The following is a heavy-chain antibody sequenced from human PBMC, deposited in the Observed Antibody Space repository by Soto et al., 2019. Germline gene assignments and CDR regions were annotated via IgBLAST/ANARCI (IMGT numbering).Heavy chain of an antibody. CDR1: GFTFSSYA. J-gene: IGHJ4*02. Sequence: GGSLRLSCAASGFTFSSYAVGWVRQGPGKGLEWVAVVSIGGSTHYADSVRGRFTISRDNSKNTLSLQMNSLTAEDTAVYFCAKRRGAGGHFDYWGQGALVTV. V-gene: IGHV3-23*01. CDR2: VSIGGST. CDR3: AKRRGAGGHFDY. D-gene: IGHD2-15*01.